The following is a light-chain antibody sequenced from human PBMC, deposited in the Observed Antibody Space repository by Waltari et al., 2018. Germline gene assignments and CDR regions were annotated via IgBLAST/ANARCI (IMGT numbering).Light chain of an antibody. CDR2: AAS. CDR1: QSVSSSY. CDR3: QQYGSSPRLT. V-gene: IGKV3-20*01. Sequence: EIVLTQSPGTLSLSPGERATLSCRASQSVSSSYLAWLQQKPGQAPRLLIYAASSRATGISDRFRGSVSGTHFTLTISRLEPEDFAVYYCQQYGSSPRLTFGGGTKVEIK. J-gene: IGKJ4*01.